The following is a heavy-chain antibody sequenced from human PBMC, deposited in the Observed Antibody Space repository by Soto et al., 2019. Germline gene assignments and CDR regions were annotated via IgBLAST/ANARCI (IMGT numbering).Heavy chain of an antibody. Sequence: QVQLVESGGGVVQPGRSLRLSCAASGFTFSSYGMHWVRQAPGKGLEWVAVISYDGSNKYYADSVKGRFTISRDNSKNTLYLQMNSLRAEDTAVYYCAKDHLGIFGHFDYWGQGTLVTVSS. CDR1: GFTFSSYG. V-gene: IGHV3-30*18. D-gene: IGHD3-3*01. J-gene: IGHJ4*02. CDR2: ISYDGSNK. CDR3: AKDHLGIFGHFDY.